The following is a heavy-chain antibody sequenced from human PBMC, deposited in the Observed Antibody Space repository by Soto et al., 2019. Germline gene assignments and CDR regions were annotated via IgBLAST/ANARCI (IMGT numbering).Heavy chain of an antibody. D-gene: IGHD5-12*01. CDR3: AREVATILSVGMYV. CDR2: ISSSSRPI. Sequence: EVQLVESGGGLVQPGGSLRLSCAASGFTFSSYSMNWVRQAPGKGLEWISYISSSSRPIYYADSVKGRCTISRDNAKNSLYLQMTSLRDEDTAVYYCAREVATILSVGMYVWGQGTTVTVSS. V-gene: IGHV3-48*02. J-gene: IGHJ6*02. CDR1: GFTFSSYS.